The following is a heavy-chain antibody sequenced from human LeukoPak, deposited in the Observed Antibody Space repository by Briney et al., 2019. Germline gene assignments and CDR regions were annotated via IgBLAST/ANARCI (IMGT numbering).Heavy chain of an antibody. Sequence: GGSLRLSCAASGFTFNNYAMNWVRQAPGKGLEWVSSISGGGETTYYADFAKGRFTISRDNSQNTLYLQMNSLRAEDTAVYYCARDYADYVGYFFFDYWGQGTLVTVSS. D-gene: IGHD4-17*01. J-gene: IGHJ4*02. CDR3: ARDYADYVGYFFFDY. CDR1: GFTFNNYA. V-gene: IGHV3-23*01. CDR2: ISGGGETT.